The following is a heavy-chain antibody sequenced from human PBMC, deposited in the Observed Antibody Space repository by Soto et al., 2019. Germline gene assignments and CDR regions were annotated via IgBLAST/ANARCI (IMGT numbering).Heavy chain of an antibody. Sequence: PSETLSLTCAVSGASIGSGGCWSXVRQPPGKGLEWIAEIFHDGNTNYSPSLKSRVTISVDKSQNQFSLNVYSVTAADTAVYYCARHEGWTGPDQWGQGTLVTVSS. V-gene: IGHV4-4*02. CDR3: ARHEGWTGPDQ. CDR2: IFHDGNT. D-gene: IGHD2-8*02. CDR1: GASIGSGGC. J-gene: IGHJ5*02.